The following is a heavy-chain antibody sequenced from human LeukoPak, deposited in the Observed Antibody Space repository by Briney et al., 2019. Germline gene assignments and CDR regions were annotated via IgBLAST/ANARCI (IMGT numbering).Heavy chain of an antibody. Sequence: SETLSLTCTVSGGSISSSSYYWGWIRQHPGKGLEWIGFISYSGGTYYNPSLKSRITMSVDTSENQFSLKLSSVTAADTAVYYCARDNGHGYIDYWGQGTLVTVSS. CDR2: ISYSGGT. CDR3: ARDNGHGYIDY. V-gene: IGHV4-31*03. CDR1: GGSISSSSYY. J-gene: IGHJ4*02. D-gene: IGHD3-22*01.